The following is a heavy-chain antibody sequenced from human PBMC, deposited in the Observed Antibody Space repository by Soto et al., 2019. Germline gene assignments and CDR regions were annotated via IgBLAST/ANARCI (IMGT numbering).Heavy chain of an antibody. D-gene: IGHD3-16*01. Sequence: EVQLVESGGGLVKPGGSLRLSCAASGFTFSNAWMSCVRQAPGKGLEWVGRIKSKTDGGTTDYAAPVKGRFTISRDDSKNTLYLQMNSLKTEDTAVYYCTTGLGGSKFDYWGQGTLVTVSS. CDR2: IKSKTDGGTT. CDR3: TTGLGGSKFDY. V-gene: IGHV3-15*01. J-gene: IGHJ4*02. CDR1: GFTFSNAW.